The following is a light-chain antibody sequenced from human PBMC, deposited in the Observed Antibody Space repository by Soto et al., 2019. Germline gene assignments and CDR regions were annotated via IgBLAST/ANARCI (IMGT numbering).Light chain of an antibody. Sequence: LAQPASVSGSPGQSITISCTGTSSDVGGYNYVSWSQQHPGKAPQLMIYEVSNRPSGVSNRFSGSKSGNTASLTISGLQAEDEADYYCSSYTSSSTFVFGTGTKVTVL. J-gene: IGLJ1*01. V-gene: IGLV2-14*01. CDR2: EVS. CDR3: SSYTSSSTFV. CDR1: SSDVGGYNY.